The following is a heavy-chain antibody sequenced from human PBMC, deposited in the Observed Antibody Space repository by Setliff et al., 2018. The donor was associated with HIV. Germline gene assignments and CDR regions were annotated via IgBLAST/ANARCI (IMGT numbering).Heavy chain of an antibody. CDR3: AKTLVVVASPLDF. V-gene: IGHV3-23*01. CDR2: VIRGGHNT. D-gene: IGHD2-15*01. CDR1: GFSFSNYA. Sequence: GGSLRLSCAASGFSFSNYAMSWVRQAPGKGLGWVSSVIRGGHNTFYADSVKGRFTISRDNSKDTLYLQMSGLTAEETAIYYCAKTLVVVASPLDFWGQGTLVTVSS. J-gene: IGHJ4*02.